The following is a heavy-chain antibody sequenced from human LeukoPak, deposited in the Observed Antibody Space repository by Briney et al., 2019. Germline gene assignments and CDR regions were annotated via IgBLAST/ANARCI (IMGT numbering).Heavy chain of an antibody. V-gene: IGHV3-23*01. Sequence: PGGSLRLSCAASGFTFSSYAMSWVRQAPGKGLEWVSAISGSGGSTYYADSVKGRFTISRDNSKNTLYLQMNSLRAEDTAVYYRAKDTVVVPAAILDYWGQGTLVTVSS. CDR1: GFTFSSYA. D-gene: IGHD2-2*01. CDR2: ISGSGGST. J-gene: IGHJ4*02. CDR3: AKDTVVVPAAILDY.